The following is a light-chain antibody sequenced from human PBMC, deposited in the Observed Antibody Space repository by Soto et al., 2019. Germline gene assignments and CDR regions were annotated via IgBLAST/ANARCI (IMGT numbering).Light chain of an antibody. V-gene: IGKV3-15*01. CDR1: ESVNGY. CDR2: RVF. J-gene: IGKJ1*01. CDR3: LQHYSWPWT. Sequence: EITRTQSPRTISVFPKETVTLSCRASESVNGYLDWFHQKPGQAPRLVLLRVFTRAIGVPARFSGSGSETEFTLTISGLQSEDSGVYYCLQHYSWPWTFGQGTKVDIK.